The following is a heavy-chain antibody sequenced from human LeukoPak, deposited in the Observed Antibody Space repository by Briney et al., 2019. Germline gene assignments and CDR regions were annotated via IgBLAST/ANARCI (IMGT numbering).Heavy chain of an antibody. D-gene: IGHD2/OR15-2a*01. CDR3: AKARGPEYLYGEYYFDS. J-gene: IGHJ4*02. V-gene: IGHV3-53*01. CDR2: IYRDGSA. Sequence: GGSLRLSCVPSGFTVSSIYMSWVRQSPGRGLQWVSIIYRDGSAYYADSVKGRFTISRGNSKNTLYLQMNSLRPEDTAVYYCAKARGPEYLYGEYYFDSWGQGTLVTVSS. CDR1: GFTVSSIY.